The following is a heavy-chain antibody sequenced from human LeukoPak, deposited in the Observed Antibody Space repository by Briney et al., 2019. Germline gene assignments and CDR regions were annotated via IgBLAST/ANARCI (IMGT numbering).Heavy chain of an antibody. V-gene: IGHV3-7*01. CDR3: ARDRDSLVDYYDSSGYDY. J-gene: IGHJ4*02. D-gene: IGHD3-22*01. CDR2: IKQDGSEK. CDR1: GFTFSSYW. Sequence: GGSLRLSCAASGFTFSSYWMSWVRQAPGKGLEWVANIKQDGSEKHYVDSVKGRFTISRDNAKNSLYLQMNSLRAEDTAVYYCARDRDSLVDYYDSSGYDYWGQGTLVTVSS.